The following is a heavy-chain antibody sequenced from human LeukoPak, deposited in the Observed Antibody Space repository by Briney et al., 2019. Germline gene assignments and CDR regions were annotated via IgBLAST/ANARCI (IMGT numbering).Heavy chain of an antibody. J-gene: IGHJ4*02. CDR2: IGNKVSYYGT. D-gene: IGHD1-1*01. CDR1: GFTFSDSA. Sequence: HPGGSLRLSCAASGFTFSDSAMHWVRQASGKGLEWVGHIGNKVSYYGTEYAPSLRGRFTISRDDSEDTAYLQVDSLKTEDTAVYYCAGNYNSWTGLNYWGQGTLVTVSS. V-gene: IGHV3-73*01. CDR3: AGNYNSWTGLNY.